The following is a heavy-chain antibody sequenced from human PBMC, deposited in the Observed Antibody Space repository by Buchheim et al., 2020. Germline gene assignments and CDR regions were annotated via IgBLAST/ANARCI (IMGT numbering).Heavy chain of an antibody. D-gene: IGHD3-9*01. CDR2: INHSGST. J-gene: IGHJ6*02. V-gene: IGHV4-34*01. CDR3: ARGRTYYDILTGYRGEYYYYYYGMDV. Sequence: VQLQQWGAGLLKPSETLSLTCAVYGGSFSGYYWSWIRQPPGKGLEWIGEINHSGSTNYNPSLKSRVTISVDTSKNQFSLKLSSVTAADTAVYYCARGRTYYDILTGYRGEYYYYYYGMDVWGQGTT. CDR1: GGSFSGYY.